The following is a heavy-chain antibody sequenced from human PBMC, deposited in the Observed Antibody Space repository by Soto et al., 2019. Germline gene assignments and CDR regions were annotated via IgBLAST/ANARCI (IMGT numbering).Heavy chain of an antibody. D-gene: IGHD6-13*01. V-gene: IGHV3-48*01. Sequence: GGSLRLSCAASGFTFSSYSMNWVRQAPGKGLEWVSYISSSSSTIYYADSVKGRFTISRDNAKNSLYLQMNSLRAEDTAVYYCARDLEAAAGTVDFDYWGQGTLVTVSS. CDR3: ARDLEAAAGTVDFDY. J-gene: IGHJ4*02. CDR1: GFTFSSYS. CDR2: ISSSSSTI.